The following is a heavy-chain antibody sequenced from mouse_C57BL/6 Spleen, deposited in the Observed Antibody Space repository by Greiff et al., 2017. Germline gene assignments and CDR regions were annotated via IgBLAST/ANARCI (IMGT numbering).Heavy chain of an antibody. CDR1: GYTFTDYE. J-gene: IGHJ1*03. Sequence: VQGVESGAELVRPGASVTLSCKASGYTFTDYEMHWVKQTPVHGLEWIGAIDPETGGTAYNQKFRGKAILTADKSSSTAYMELRSLTSEDSAVYYCTRGGWLLAYFDVWGTGTTVTVSS. V-gene: IGHV1-15*01. CDR2: IDPETGGT. D-gene: IGHD2-3*01. CDR3: TRGGWLLAYFDV.